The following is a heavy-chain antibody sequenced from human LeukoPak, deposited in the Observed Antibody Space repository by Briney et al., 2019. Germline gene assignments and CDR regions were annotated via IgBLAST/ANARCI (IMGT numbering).Heavy chain of an antibody. Sequence: PGGSLRLSCAASGFTFSTYSMNWVRQAPGKGLEWVSSISGNSNYIYYADSVKGRFTISRDNAKNSLYLQMNSLRADDTAVYYCAREPGRYGDLDIWGQGTMVTVSS. V-gene: IGHV3-21*01. CDR2: ISGNSNYI. CDR3: AREPGRYGDLDI. J-gene: IGHJ3*02. D-gene: IGHD4-17*01. CDR1: GFTFSTYS.